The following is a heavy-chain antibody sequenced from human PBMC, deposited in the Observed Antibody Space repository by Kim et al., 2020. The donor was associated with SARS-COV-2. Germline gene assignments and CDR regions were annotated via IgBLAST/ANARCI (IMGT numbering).Heavy chain of an antibody. CDR2: ISIKSTTI. J-gene: IGHJ6*02. Sequence: GGSLRLSCAASGFSFSDYAMNWVRQAPGKGLEWVSYISIKSTTIYYADSVKGRFTVSRDNAKNSLYLQINSLRDDDTAVYYCSRDASQLLQGGMDVWVQG. CDR3: SRDASQLLQGGMDV. CDR1: GFSFSDYA. V-gene: IGHV3-48*02. D-gene: IGHD2-2*01.